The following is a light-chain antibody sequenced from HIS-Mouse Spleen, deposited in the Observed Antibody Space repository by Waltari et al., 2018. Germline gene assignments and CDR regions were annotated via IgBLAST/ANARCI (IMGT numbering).Light chain of an antibody. Sequence: DIQLTQSPSFLSASVGDRVTITCRASQGISSYLAWYQQKPGKATKLLIYAASTLQSGVPSRFSGSGSGTEFTLTISSLQHEDFATYYCQQLNSYPPTFGQGTKVEIK. V-gene: IGKV1-9*01. CDR2: AAS. CDR3: QQLNSYPPT. CDR1: QGISSY. J-gene: IGKJ1*01.